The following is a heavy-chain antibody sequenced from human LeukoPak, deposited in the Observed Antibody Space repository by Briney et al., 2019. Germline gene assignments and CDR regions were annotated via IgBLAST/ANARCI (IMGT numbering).Heavy chain of an antibody. D-gene: IGHD3-22*01. Sequence: GGSLRLSCAASGFTFSSYWMHWVRQAPGKGLEWVSAISNDGGGTTYADFVKGRFSVSRDNSKNTLVLQMNSLRAEDTALYYCAKGSSGYFFDLWGQGTLVTVSS. CDR3: AKGSSGYFFDL. V-gene: IGHV3-23*01. CDR1: GFTFSSYW. J-gene: IGHJ4*02. CDR2: ISNDGGGT.